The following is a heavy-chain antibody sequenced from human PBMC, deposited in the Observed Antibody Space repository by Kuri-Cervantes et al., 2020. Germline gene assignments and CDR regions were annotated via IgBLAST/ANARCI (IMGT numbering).Heavy chain of an antibody. CDR3: MRDYLGH. CDR1: GFTFSSYA. J-gene: IGHJ4*02. D-gene: IGHD3-16*02. CDR2: ISGSGGST. Sequence: GESLKISCAASGFTFSSYAMSWVRQAPGKGLEWVSAISGSGGSTYYADSVKGRFTISRDNAKNSLFLQMNSLRDEDTGLYYRMRDYLGHWGQGTLVTVSS. V-gene: IGHV3-23*01.